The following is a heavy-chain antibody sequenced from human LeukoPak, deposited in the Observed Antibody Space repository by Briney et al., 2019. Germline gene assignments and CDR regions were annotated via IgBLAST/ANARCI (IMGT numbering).Heavy chain of an antibody. CDR1: GFTFSTYW. CDR2: IKQDGSEK. Sequence: GGSLRLSCAASGFTFSTYWMTWVRQVPGKGLEWVANIKQDGSEKHYADSVKGRFTISRDNAKNSLYLQMNSLRAEDTAVYSCARDQGTTVTSYAFDIWGQGTMVTVPS. D-gene: IGHD4-11*01. J-gene: IGHJ3*02. V-gene: IGHV3-7*01. CDR3: ARDQGTTVTSYAFDI.